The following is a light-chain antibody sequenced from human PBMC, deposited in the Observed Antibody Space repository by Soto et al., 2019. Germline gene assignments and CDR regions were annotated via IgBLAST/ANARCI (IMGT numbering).Light chain of an antibody. CDR2: WAS. J-gene: IGKJ1*01. CDR1: QSIFYSSNNKNY. V-gene: IGKV4-1*01. CDR3: QQYYSSPTWT. Sequence: DIVMTQSPDSLAVSLGERATINCKSSQSIFYSSNNKNYLAWYQQKPGQPPKLLIYWASTRESGVPDRFSGSGSGTDFTLTISSLQAEDVAVYHCQQYYSSPTWTFGQGTKVDTK.